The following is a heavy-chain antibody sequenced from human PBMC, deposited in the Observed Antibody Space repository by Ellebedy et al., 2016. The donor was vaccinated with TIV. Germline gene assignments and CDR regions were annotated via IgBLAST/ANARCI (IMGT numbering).Heavy chain of an antibody. V-gene: IGHV3-66*01. J-gene: IGHJ5*02. CDR3: ARFSSYSSSWTNWFDP. Sequence: PGGSLRLSCAASGFTFSSYSMSWVRQAPGKGLEWVSVIYSGGSTYYADSVKGRFTISRDNSKNTLYLQMNSLRAEDTAVYYCARFSSYSSSWTNWFDPWGQGTLVTVSS. CDR2: IYSGGST. CDR1: GFTFSSYS. D-gene: IGHD6-13*01.